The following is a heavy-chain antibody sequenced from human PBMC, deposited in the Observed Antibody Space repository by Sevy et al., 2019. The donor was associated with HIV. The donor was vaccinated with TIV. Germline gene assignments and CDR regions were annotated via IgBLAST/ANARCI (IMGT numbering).Heavy chain of an antibody. V-gene: IGHV3-9*01. Sequence: GGSLRLSCAASGFTFDDYAKHWVRQAPGKGLEWVSGISWNSGSIGYADSVKGRFTISRDNAKNSLYLQMNSLRAEDTALYYCAKGALRYFDLPGDYWGQGTLVTVSS. CDR1: GFTFDDYA. J-gene: IGHJ4*02. CDR3: AKGALRYFDLPGDY. D-gene: IGHD3-9*01. CDR2: ISWNSGSI.